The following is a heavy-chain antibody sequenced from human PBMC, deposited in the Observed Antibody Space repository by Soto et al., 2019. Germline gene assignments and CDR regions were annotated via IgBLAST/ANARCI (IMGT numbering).Heavy chain of an antibody. J-gene: IGHJ4*02. CDR2: ISGSGGST. CDR1: GFTFSSYA. V-gene: IGHV3-23*01. D-gene: IGHD3-22*01. CDR3: AKVAGLPPFIYDSSCPDYGGGDY. Sequence: EVQLLESGGGLVQPGGSLRLSCAASGFTFSSYAMSWVRQAPGKGLEWVSAISGSGGSTYYADSVKGRFTISRDNSKNTLYLQMNSLRAEDTAVYYCAKVAGLPPFIYDSSCPDYGGGDYWGQGTLVTVSS.